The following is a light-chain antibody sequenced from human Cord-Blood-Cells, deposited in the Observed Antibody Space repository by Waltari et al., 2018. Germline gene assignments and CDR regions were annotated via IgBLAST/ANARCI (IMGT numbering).Light chain of an antibody. Sequence: IQPIHSPSSRSASVGDRATITCRASQSISSYLNWYQQKPGKAPKLLIYAASSLQSGVPSRFSGSGSGTDFTLTISSLQPEDFATHYCQQSYSTPYTFGQGTKLEIK. J-gene: IGKJ2*01. CDR3: QQSYSTPYT. CDR1: QSISSY. CDR2: AAS. V-gene: IGKV1-39*01.